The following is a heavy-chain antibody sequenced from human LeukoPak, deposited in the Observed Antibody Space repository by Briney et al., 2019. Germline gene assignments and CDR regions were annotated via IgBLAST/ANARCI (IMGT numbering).Heavy chain of an antibody. CDR2: IKHNGDEL. V-gene: IGHV3-7*01. CDR1: GFTFSSYW. CDR3: ARELRTFDS. Sequence: GGSLRLSCAASGFTFSSYWMTWVRQAPGKGLEWVANIKHNGDELDYVDSVEDRFTISRDNAKNSLYLHMTSLRAEDTAVYYCARELRTFDSWGQGTLVTVSS. D-gene: IGHD3-16*01. J-gene: IGHJ4*02.